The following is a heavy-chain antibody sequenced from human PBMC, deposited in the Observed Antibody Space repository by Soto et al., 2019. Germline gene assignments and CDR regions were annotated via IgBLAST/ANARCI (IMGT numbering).Heavy chain of an antibody. J-gene: IGHJ5*02. CDR2: IYYSGST. V-gene: IGHV4-31*03. D-gene: IGHD3-16*01. CDR3: ARIRSGVGYNWFDP. Sequence: SESLSLTCIVSGGSLGTGAYYWTWIRRLPGKGLGWIGHIYYSGSTYYNSSLTRRVTISVDTSKIKFSLKLNSVTAADTAVYYCARIRSGVGYNWFDPWGQGTLVTVSS. CDR1: GGSLGTGAYY.